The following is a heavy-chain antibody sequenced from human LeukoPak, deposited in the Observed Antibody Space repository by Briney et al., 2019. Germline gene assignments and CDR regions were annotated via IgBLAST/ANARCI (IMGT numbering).Heavy chain of an antibody. CDR1: GFTFSNAW. CDR3: TTDGQWLVFTYFDY. D-gene: IGHD6-19*01. V-gene: IGHV3-15*01. Sequence: GGSLRLSCAASGFTFSNAWMSWVRQAPGKGLEWVGRIKSRAEGVTTDYAAPVKGRFTISRDDSKNTLYLQINSLKTEDTAVYYCTTDGQWLVFTYFDYWGQGTLVTVSS. J-gene: IGHJ4*02. CDR2: IKSRAEGVTT.